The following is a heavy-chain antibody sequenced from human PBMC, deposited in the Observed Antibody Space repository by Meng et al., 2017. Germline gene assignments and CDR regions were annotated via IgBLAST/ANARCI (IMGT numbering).Heavy chain of an antibody. CDR2: IKQDGSEM. J-gene: IGHJ6*02. V-gene: IGHV3-7*03. Sequence: GESLKISCVASGFTFSGYWMGWVRQAPGKGLEWVANIKQDGSEMYYADSVKGRFTISRDNSKNTLYLQMNSLRAEDTAVYYCAKQEQQLVLWYYGMDVWGQGTTVTVSS. CDR3: AKQEQQLVLWYYGMDV. CDR1: GFTFSGYW. D-gene: IGHD6-13*01.